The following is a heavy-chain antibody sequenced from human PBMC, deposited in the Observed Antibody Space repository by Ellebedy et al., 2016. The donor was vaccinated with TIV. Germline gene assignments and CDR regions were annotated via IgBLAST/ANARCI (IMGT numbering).Heavy chain of an antibody. D-gene: IGHD4-11*01. V-gene: IGHV1-46*01. CDR2: INPSGGST. CDR3: ARDPDYSNREYYFDY. Sequence: AASVKVSCKASGYTFTGYYMHWVGQAPGQGLEWMGIINPSGGSTSYAQKFQGRVTMTRDTSTSTVYMELSSLRSEDTAVYYCARDPDYSNREYYFDYWGQGTLVTVSS. J-gene: IGHJ4*02. CDR1: GYTFTGYY.